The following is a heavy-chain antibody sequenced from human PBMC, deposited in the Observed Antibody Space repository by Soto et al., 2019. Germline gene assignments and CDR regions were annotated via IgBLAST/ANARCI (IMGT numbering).Heavy chain of an antibody. CDR2: IIPIFGTA. J-gene: IGHJ4*02. V-gene: IGHV1-69*13. Sequence: QVQLVQSGAEVKKPGASVKVSCKASGYTFSSYAISWVRQAPGQGLEWMGGIIPIFGTANYAQKFQGRVTITADESTSTAYMELSSLRSEDTAVYYCARDSNGDFWSGYPFDYWGQGTLVTVSS. CDR3: ARDSNGDFWSGYPFDY. D-gene: IGHD3-3*01. CDR1: GYTFSSYA.